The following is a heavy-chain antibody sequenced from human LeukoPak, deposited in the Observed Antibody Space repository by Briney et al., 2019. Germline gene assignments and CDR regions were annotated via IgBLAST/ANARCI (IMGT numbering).Heavy chain of an antibody. CDR3: ARGPEPWYYYYYGMDV. Sequence: SETLSLTCAVYGVSFSGYYWSWIRQPPGKGLEWIGEINHSGSTNYNPSLKSRVTISVDTSKNQFSLKLSSVTAADTAVYYCARGPEPWYYYYYGMDVWGQGTTVTVSS. V-gene: IGHV4-34*01. J-gene: IGHJ6*02. CDR1: GVSFSGYY. CDR2: INHSGST.